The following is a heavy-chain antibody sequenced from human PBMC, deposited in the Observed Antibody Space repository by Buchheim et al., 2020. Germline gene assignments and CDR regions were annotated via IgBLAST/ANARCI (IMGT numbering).Heavy chain of an antibody. V-gene: IGHV4-31*03. Sequence: QVLLQESGPGLVKPSQTLSLTCNVSGGSISTSGYYWTWIRLHPGKGLEWIGYVYYSGATHYNPSLKSRVSMSVDTSKKQFSLKLSSVTAADTAVYYCARLGSKVVVVPAAIPGAKYYFDYWGQGTL. J-gene: IGHJ4*02. CDR2: VYYSGAT. CDR1: GGSISTSGYY. D-gene: IGHD2-2*01. CDR3: ARLGSKVVVVPAAIPGAKYYFDY.